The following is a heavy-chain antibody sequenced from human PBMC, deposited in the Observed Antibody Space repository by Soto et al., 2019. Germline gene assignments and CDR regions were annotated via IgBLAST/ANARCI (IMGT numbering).Heavy chain of an antibody. CDR2: IYPGDSDT. Sequence: GESLKISCKGSGYSFTSYCIGWVRQMPGKGLEWMGIIYPGDSDTRYSPSFQGQVTISADKSISTAYLQWSSLKASDTAMYYCARRGGDTFPRGYYGMDVWGQGTTVTVSS. J-gene: IGHJ6*02. V-gene: IGHV5-51*01. D-gene: IGHD5-18*01. CDR1: GYSFTSYC. CDR3: ARRGGDTFPRGYYGMDV.